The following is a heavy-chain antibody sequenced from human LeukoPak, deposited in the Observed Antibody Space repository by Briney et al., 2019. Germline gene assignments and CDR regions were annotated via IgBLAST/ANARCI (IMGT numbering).Heavy chain of an antibody. J-gene: IGHJ5*02. Sequence: GGSLRLSRAASGFTFSSYAMSWVRQAPGKGLEWVSSISSSSSYIYYADSVKGRFTISRDNAKNSLYLQMNSLRAEDTAVYYCAREGSTRGLNWFDPWGQGTLVTVSS. CDR2: ISSSSSYI. CDR1: GFTFSSYA. CDR3: AREGSTRGLNWFDP. D-gene: IGHD2-2*01. V-gene: IGHV3-21*01.